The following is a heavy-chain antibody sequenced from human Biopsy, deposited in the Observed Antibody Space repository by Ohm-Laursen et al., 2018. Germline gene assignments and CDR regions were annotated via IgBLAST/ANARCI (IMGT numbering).Heavy chain of an antibody. Sequence: ATVKISCKASGYTFTGYHVHWVRQAPGQGLEWMGWINAKTGGTNYAQKFQGRVTMTRDTSISTAYVDLSSLRSDDTAVYYCTRGGYYYDSLAYYYWFDPWGQGTLVTVSS. J-gene: IGHJ5*02. CDR3: TRGGYYYDSLAYYYWFDP. CDR2: INAKTGGT. D-gene: IGHD3-22*01. CDR1: GYTFTGYH. V-gene: IGHV1-2*02.